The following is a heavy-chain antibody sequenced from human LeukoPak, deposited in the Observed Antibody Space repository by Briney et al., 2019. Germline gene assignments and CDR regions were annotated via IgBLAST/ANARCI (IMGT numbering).Heavy chain of an antibody. V-gene: IGHV3-23*01. CDR1: GFTFSSYG. CDR2: ISGSSGTA. Sequence: GASLRLSCATSGFTFSSYGMSWVRQAPGKRLEWVSAISGSSGTAYYADSVKGRFTISRDNSKNTLYLQVNSLRAEDTAVYYCAKDRGYGGNSALDYWGQGTLVIVSS. D-gene: IGHD4-23*01. CDR3: AKDRGYGGNSALDY. J-gene: IGHJ4*02.